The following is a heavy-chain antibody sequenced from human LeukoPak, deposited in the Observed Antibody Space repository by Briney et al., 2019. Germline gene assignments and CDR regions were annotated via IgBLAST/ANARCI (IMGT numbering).Heavy chain of an antibody. V-gene: IGHV1-2*04. CDR1: GYTFTGYY. Sequence: GASVKVSCKASGYTFTGYYMHWVRQAPGQGLEWMGWINPNSGGTNYAQKFQGWVTMTRDTSISTAYMELSRLRSDDTAVYYCARARLRTLGAHSIFGVVKLQYYFDYWGQGTLVTVSS. CDR3: ARARLRTLGAHSIFGVVKLQYYFDY. J-gene: IGHJ4*02. D-gene: IGHD3-3*01. CDR2: INPNSGGT.